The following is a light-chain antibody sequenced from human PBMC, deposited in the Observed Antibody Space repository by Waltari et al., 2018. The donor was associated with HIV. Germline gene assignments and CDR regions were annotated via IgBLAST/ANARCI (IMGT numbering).Light chain of an antibody. J-gene: IGKJ4*02. CDR1: QSVLYSANNKNY. CDR2: WAA. Sequence: DIVMTQSPDSLVVSLGERATINCKSSQSVLYSANNKNYLAWYQQKPGQPPKMLIYWAATRESGVPDRVSGSGSATDFTLTISSLQAEDVAVYYCQQYYSTPLTFGGGTKVEIK. CDR3: QQYYSTPLT. V-gene: IGKV4-1*01.